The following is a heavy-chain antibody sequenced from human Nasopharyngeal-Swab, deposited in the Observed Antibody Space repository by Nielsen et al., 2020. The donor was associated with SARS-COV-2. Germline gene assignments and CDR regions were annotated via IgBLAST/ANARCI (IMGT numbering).Heavy chain of an antibody. J-gene: IGHJ4*02. CDR1: GASISSRNNY. V-gene: IGHV4-39*07. Sequence: SETLSLTCVVSGASISSRNNYWGWIRQSPGKGLEWIGRLYYTGDTYYNPSLRGRVTLSVDTSKNQVSLKLSSVTAADTAIYYCARVVPARVTFDYWGQGLLVTVSS. CDR3: ARVVPARVTFDY. CDR2: LYYTGDT. D-gene: IGHD5-18*01.